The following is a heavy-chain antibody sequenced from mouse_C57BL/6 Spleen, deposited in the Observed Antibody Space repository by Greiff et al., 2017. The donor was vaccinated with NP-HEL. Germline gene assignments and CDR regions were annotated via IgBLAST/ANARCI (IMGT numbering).Heavy chain of an antibody. Sequence: QVQLQQSGPELVKPGASVKISCKASGYSFTSYYIHWVKQRPGQGLEWIGWIYPGSGNTKYNEKFKGKATLTADTSSSTAYMQLSSLTSEDSAVYYCARAERIYYDYAYYFDYWGQGTTLTVSS. CDR1: GYSFTSYY. CDR3: ARAERIYYDYAYYFDY. D-gene: IGHD2-4*01. CDR2: IYPGSGNT. J-gene: IGHJ2*01. V-gene: IGHV1-66*01.